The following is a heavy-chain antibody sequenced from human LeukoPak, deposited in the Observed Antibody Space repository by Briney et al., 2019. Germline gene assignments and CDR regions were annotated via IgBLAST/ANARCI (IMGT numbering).Heavy chain of an antibody. CDR2: IYYSGST. CDR3: ARLRAAADFDY. D-gene: IGHD6-13*01. V-gene: IGHV4-39*01. CDR1: GGSISSSSYY. J-gene: IGHJ4*02. Sequence: SETLSLTCTVSGGSISSSSYYWGWIRQPPGKGLEWIGSIYYSGSTYYNPSLKSRVTTSVDTSKNQFSLKLSSVTAADTAVYYCARLRAAADFDYWGQGTLVTVSS.